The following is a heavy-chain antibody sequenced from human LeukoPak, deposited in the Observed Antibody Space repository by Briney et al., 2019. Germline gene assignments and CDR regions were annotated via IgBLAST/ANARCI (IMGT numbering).Heavy chain of an antibody. CDR2: INSDGSST. CDR1: GFTFSSYW. CDR3: ARGLVVPAAMRGYYYYYGMDV. V-gene: IGHV3-74*01. Sequence: GGSLRLSCAASGFTFSSYWMHWVRQAPAKGLVWVSRINSDGSSTNYADSVKGRFTISRDNAKNTLYLQMNSLRAEDMAVYYCARGLVVPAAMRGYYYYYGMDVWGQGTTVTVSS. J-gene: IGHJ6*02. D-gene: IGHD2-2*01.